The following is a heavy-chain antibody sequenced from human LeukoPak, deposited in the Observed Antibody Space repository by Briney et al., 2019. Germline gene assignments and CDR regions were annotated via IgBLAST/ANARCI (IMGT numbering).Heavy chain of an antibody. J-gene: IGHJ4*02. Sequence: SETLSLTCTVSGGSISSHYWSWIREPPGRGVEWSGYMYYSGRTNYNPSLKSRVTISVDTSKNQFSLKLSSVTAADTAVYYCARLVRGVLRYFDYAVFDYWGQGTPVTGSS. V-gene: IGHV4-59*11. D-gene: IGHD3-9*01. CDR2: MYYSGRT. CDR1: GGSISSHY. CDR3: ARLVRGVLRYFDYAVFDY.